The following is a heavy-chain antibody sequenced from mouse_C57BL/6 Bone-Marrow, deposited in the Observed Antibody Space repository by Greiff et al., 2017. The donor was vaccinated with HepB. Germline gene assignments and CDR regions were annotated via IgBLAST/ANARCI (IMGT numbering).Heavy chain of an antibody. CDR1: GYTFTSYW. CDR2: IDPNSGGT. D-gene: IGHD1-1*01. CDR3: AREGYGSSYRGYAMDY. V-gene: IGHV1-72*01. J-gene: IGHJ4*01. Sequence: QVQLQQPGAELVKPGASVKLSCKASGYTFTSYWMHWVKQRPGRGLEWIGRIDPNSGGTKYNEKFKSKATLTVDKPSSTAYMQRSSLTSEDSAVYYCAREGYGSSYRGYAMDYWGQGTSVTVSS.